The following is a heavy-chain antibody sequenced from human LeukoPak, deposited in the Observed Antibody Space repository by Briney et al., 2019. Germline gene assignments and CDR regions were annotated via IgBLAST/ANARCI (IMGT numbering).Heavy chain of an antibody. CDR3: ARDLSEVVVGASLDY. D-gene: IGHD2-15*01. CDR1: GYTFTSYY. V-gene: IGHV1-46*01. J-gene: IGHJ4*02. Sequence: ASVKVSCKASGYTFTSYYMHWVRQAPGQGLEWMGIINPRGGSTSYAQKFQGRVTMTRDTSTSTVYMELSSLRSEDTAVYYCARDLSEVVVGASLDYWGQGTLVIVSS. CDR2: INPRGGST.